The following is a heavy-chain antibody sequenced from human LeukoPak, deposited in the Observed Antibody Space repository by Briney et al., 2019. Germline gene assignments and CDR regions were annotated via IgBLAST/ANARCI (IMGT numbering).Heavy chain of an antibody. CDR2: MNPNSGNT. Sequence: GASVKVSCKASGYTFTSYDINWVRQATGQGLEWMGWMNPNSGNTGYAQKFQGRVTMTGNTSISTAYMELSSLRSEDTAVYYCARALGGSGSYSLDYWGQGTLVTVSS. J-gene: IGHJ4*02. CDR1: GYTFTSYD. V-gene: IGHV1-8*01. D-gene: IGHD3-10*01. CDR3: ARALGGSGSYSLDY.